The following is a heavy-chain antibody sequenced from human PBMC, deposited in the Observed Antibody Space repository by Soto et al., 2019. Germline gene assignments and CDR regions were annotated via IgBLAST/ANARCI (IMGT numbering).Heavy chain of an antibody. D-gene: IGHD6-19*01. CDR2: MSHSGTT. V-gene: IGHV4-4*02. Sequence: SETLSLTCAVSGDSVSTNYWWGWVRQSPVTGLEWIGDMSHSGTTNYSPSLKSRVTLSVDTSKNQFSLELKSVTAADTAVYFCGMSRGCYTIHSWGQGTLVTVSS. CDR1: GDSVSTNYW. CDR3: GMSRGCYTIHS. J-gene: IGHJ4*02.